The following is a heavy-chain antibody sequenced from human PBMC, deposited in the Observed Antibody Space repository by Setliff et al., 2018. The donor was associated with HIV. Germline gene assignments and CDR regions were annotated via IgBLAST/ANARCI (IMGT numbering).Heavy chain of an antibody. J-gene: IGHJ3*02. CDR3: ARASRGGFQYGPTGHAFDI. V-gene: IGHV1-69*10. D-gene: IGHD3-16*01. CDR2: IIPILGIA. Sequence: PGASVKVSCKASGGTFSNYALSWVRQAPGQGLEWMGGIIPILGIANNAQKFQGRVTITADKSTSTAYMELSSLRSEDTAVYYCARASRGGFQYGPTGHAFDIWGQGTMVTVSS. CDR1: GGTFSNYA.